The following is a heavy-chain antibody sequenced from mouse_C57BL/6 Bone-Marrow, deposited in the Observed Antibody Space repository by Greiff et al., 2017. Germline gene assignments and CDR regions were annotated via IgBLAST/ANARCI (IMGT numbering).Heavy chain of an antibody. CDR3: ARDSKGY. CDR2: IAPSDSYT. CDR1: GYTFTSYW. J-gene: IGHJ2*01. Sequence: VQLQQPGAELVRPGTSVKLSCKASGYTFTSYWLHWVKQRPGQGLEWIGVIAPSDSYTNYNQKFKGKATLPVDTSSSTAYMQRSSLTSEDSAVYYCARDSKGYWGQGTTLTVSS. V-gene: IGHV1-59*01. D-gene: IGHD2-5*01.